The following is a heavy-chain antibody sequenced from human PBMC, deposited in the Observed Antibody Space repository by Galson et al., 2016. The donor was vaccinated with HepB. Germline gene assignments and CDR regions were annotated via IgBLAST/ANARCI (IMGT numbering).Heavy chain of an antibody. D-gene: IGHD3-3*01. J-gene: IGHJ6*03. CDR3: ARDDSPHDICYGYSRSTYFYYMDV. CDR1: GFTFSSYA. Sequence: SLRLSCAASGFTFSSYAMHWVRQAPGKGLEWVAVMSYDGNTQYAEKFQGRDAMTTDTYTSTAYMELTSLRSDDTAVYYCARDDSPHDICYGYSRSTYFYYMDVWGTGTTVTVSS. CDR2: MSYDGNT. V-gene: IGHV3-30*09.